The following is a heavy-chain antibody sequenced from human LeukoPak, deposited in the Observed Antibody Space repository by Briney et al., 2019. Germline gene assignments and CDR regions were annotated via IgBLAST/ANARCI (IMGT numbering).Heavy chain of an antibody. D-gene: IGHD6-19*01. CDR3: ARDSPGSGWYEFDY. J-gene: IGHJ4*02. V-gene: IGHV3-48*03. CDR1: GFTFSSYE. CDR2: ISSSGSTI. Sequence: GGSLRLSCAASGFTFSSYEMNWVRQAPGKGLEWVSYISSSGSTIYYADSVKGRFTISRDNAKNSLYLQMNSPRAEDTAVYYCARDSPGSGWYEFDYWGQGTLVTVSS.